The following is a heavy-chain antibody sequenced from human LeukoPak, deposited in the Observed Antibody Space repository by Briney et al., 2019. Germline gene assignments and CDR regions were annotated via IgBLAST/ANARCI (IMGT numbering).Heavy chain of an antibody. CDR3: ASGYRFRN. CDR1: GGTFSSYA. D-gene: IGHD5-18*01. Sequence: ASVKVSCKPSGGTFSSYAISWVRQAPGQGLEWMGWINPNRGGTDYAQKFQGRVTMTRDTSISTAYMELSRLRYDDTAVYYCASGYRFRNWGQGTLVTVSS. V-gene: IGHV1-2*02. J-gene: IGHJ4*02. CDR2: INPNRGGT.